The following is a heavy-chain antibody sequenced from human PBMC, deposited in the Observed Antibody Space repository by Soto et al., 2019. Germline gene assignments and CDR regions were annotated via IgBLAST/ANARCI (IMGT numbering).Heavy chain of an antibody. CDR1: GFTFSSSA. Sequence: PGGSLRLSCAASGFTFSSSAMSWVRQAPGKGLEWISGISGSGGSTNHADSVKGRFTISRDNSKNTLYLQMDSLTAEDTAVYYCATQVSWGAEVDYWGQGTQVTVSS. D-gene: IGHD1-26*01. V-gene: IGHV3-23*01. CDR3: ATQVSWGAEVDY. J-gene: IGHJ4*02. CDR2: ISGSGGST.